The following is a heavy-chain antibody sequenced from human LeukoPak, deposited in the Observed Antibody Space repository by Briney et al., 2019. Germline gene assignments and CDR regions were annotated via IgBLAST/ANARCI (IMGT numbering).Heavy chain of an antibody. CDR1: GFTFSSYA. J-gene: IGHJ4*02. D-gene: IGHD1-26*01. CDR2: INLSGSST. Sequence: GGSLRLSCAASGFTFSSYAMSWVRQAPGKGLEWVSGINLSGSSTYYADSVKGRFTISRDNSKNTLYLQMNSLRAEDTAVYYCAKDVWRYSGSYYDFDYWGQGTLVTVSS. V-gene: IGHV3-23*01. CDR3: AKDVWRYSGSYYDFDY.